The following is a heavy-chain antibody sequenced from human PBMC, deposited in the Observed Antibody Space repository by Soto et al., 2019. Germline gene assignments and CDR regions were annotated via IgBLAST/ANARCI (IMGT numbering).Heavy chain of an antibody. CDR1: GGSISSGGSY. CDR2: IFYSDSF. Sequence: QVQLQESGPGLVKSSQTLSVTCTVSGGSISSGGSYWSWIRQRPGKGLEWIGYIFYSDSFYYTPSLKGRVVILADTSKNQFTLKLSYVTDADTAVYYCASAPETPPVFGVVRPYFFDFWGQGTLVTVSS. J-gene: IGHJ4*02. D-gene: IGHD3-3*01. CDR3: ASAPETPPVFGVVRPYFFDF. V-gene: IGHV4-31*03.